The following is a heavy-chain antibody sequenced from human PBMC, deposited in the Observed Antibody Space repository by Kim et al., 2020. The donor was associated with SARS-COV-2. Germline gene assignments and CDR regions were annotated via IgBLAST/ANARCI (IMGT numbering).Heavy chain of an antibody. D-gene: IGHD3-9*01. V-gene: IGHV3-49*03. CDR2: IRSKAYGGTT. J-gene: IGHJ3*02. CDR3: TRDRVNFVLRYFDWLYDAFDI. CDR1: GFTFGDYA. Sequence: GGSLRLSCTASGFTFGDYAMSWFRQAPGKGLEWVGFIRSKAYGGTTEYAASVKGRFTISRDDSKSIAYLQMNSLKTEDTAVYYCTRDRVNFVLRYFDWLYDAFDIWGQGTMVTVSS.